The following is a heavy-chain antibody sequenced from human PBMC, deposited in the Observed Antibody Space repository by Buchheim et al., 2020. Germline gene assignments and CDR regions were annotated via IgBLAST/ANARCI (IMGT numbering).Heavy chain of an antibody. Sequence: EVQLVESGGGLVQPGGSLRLSCAASGFTFSSYSMNWVRQAPGKGLEWGSYISSSSSTIYYADSVKGRFTISRDNAKNSLYLQMNSLRDENTAVYYCAGNIVVVPMLGLGSGMDVWGQGTT. CDR1: GFTFSSYS. J-gene: IGHJ6*02. CDR2: ISSSSSTI. CDR3: AGNIVVVPMLGLGSGMDV. D-gene: IGHD2-2*01. V-gene: IGHV3-48*02.